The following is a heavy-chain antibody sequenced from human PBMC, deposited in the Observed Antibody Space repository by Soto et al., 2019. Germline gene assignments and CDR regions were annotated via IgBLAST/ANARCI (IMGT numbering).Heavy chain of an antibody. J-gene: IGHJ6*02. V-gene: IGHV6-1*01. CDR1: GDSVSSNSAA. Sequence: SQTLSLTCAISGDSVSSNSAAWNWIRQSPSRGLERLGRTYYRSKWYNDYAVSVKNRITINPDTSKNQFSLQLNSVTPEDTAVYYCARDNMDYCTNGVCYSYGMDVWGQGTTVTVSS. CDR2: TYYRSKWYN. D-gene: IGHD2-8*01. CDR3: ARDNMDYCTNGVCYSYGMDV.